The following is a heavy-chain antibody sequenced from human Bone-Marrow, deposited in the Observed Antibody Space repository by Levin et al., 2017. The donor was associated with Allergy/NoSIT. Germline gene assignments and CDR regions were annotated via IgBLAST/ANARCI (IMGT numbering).Heavy chain of an antibody. Sequence: ASETLSLTCAVSGYSISSGYYWGWIRQPPGKGLEWIGSIYHSGSTYYNPSLKSRVTISVDTSKNQFSLKLSSVTAADTAVYYCARGGAYCSSTSCRAFDIWGQGTMVTVSS. CDR2: IYHSGST. J-gene: IGHJ3*02. D-gene: IGHD2-2*01. CDR1: GYSISSGYY. CDR3: ARGGAYCSSTSCRAFDI. V-gene: IGHV4-38-2*01.